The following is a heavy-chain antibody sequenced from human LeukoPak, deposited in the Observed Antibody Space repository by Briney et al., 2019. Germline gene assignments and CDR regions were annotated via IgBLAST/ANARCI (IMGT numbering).Heavy chain of an antibody. CDR2: IYPGDSDT. D-gene: IGHD2-2*01. CDR3: ARPRTCSSTSCYPGADAFDI. V-gene: IGHV5-51*01. J-gene: IGHJ3*02. CDR1: GYSFTSYW. Sequence: GESLKISCKGSGYSFTSYWIGWVRQMPGKGLEWMGIIYPGDSDTRYSPSFQGQVTISADKSISTAYLQWSSLKASDTAMYYCARPRTCSSTSCYPGADAFDIWGQGTMVTVSS.